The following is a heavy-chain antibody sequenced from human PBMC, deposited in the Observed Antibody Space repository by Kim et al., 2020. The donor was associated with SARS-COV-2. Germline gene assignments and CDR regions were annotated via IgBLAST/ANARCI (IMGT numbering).Heavy chain of an antibody. Sequence: SVKGRFTISIDKSKTTLYLQINSLGAEDTAVYYCAKDYYDSSGYYYYFDYWGQGTLVTVSS. J-gene: IGHJ4*02. V-gene: IGHV3-23*01. D-gene: IGHD3-22*01. CDR3: AKDYYDSSGYYYYFDY.